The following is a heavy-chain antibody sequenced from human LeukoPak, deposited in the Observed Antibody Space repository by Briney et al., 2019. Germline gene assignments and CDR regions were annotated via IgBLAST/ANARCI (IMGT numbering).Heavy chain of an antibody. CDR2: ISTSGFST. V-gene: IGHV3-23*01. CDR1: GFIFSSYT. J-gene: IGHJ3*02. CDR3: AKHLGIGIRAFDI. Sequence: QTGGSLRLSCAASGFIFSSYTMTWVRQAPGKGLERVSVISTSGFSTDYIDSVRGRFIISRDNSKNTLYLQMNSLRAEDTAVYYCAKHLGIGIRAFDIWGQGTLVTVSS.